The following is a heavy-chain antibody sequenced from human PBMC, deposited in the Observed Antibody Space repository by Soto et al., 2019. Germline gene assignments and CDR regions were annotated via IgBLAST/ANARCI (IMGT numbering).Heavy chain of an antibody. CDR3: ARSNYDFWSGLGYGMDV. V-gene: IGHV3-74*01. CDR1: GFTFSSYW. J-gene: IGHJ6*02. Sequence: EVPLVESGGGLVQPGGSLRLSCAASGFTFSSYWMHWVRQAPGKGLVWVSRINSDGSSTSYADSVKGRFTISRDNAKNTLYLQMNSLSAEDTAVYYCARSNYDFWSGLGYGMDVWGQGTTVTVSS. CDR2: INSDGSST. D-gene: IGHD3-3*01.